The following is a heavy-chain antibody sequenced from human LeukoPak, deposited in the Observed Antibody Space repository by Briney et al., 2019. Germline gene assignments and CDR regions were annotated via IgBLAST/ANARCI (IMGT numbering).Heavy chain of an antibody. CDR1: GFPFQSYW. CDR2: INADGSDK. D-gene: IGHD2-8*02. Sequence: GGSLVLSCTASGFPFQSYWMNWVRQAPGKGLELVANINADGSDKYFMDSVKGRFSISRDNANNRLYLQMTSLRAEDTAVYYCMPGRGYWGQGALVAVSS. J-gene: IGHJ4*02. CDR3: MPGRGY. V-gene: IGHV3-7*01.